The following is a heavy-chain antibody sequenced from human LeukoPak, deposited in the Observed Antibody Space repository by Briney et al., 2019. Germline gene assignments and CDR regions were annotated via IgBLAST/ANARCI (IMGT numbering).Heavy chain of an antibody. V-gene: IGHV1-18*01. CDR2: ISAYNGNT. J-gene: IGHJ3*02. CDR1: GYTFTSYD. D-gene: IGHD3-9*01. Sequence: ASVKVSCKASGYTFTSYDINWVRQATGQGLEWMGWISAYNGNTNYAQKLQGRVTMTTDTSTSTAYMELRSLRSDDTAVYYCARDYVRYFDWLSDAFDIWGQGTMVTVSS. CDR3: ARDYVRYFDWLSDAFDI.